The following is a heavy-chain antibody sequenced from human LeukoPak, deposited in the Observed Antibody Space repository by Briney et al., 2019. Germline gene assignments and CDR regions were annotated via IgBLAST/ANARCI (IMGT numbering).Heavy chain of an antibody. V-gene: IGHV3-48*03. CDR3: ARGDPHADL. CDR1: GFDLSTYE. CDR2: ITISGHNN. Sequence: GGSLRLSCAASGFDLSTYEMNWVRQAPGKGLEWIADITISGHNNNYADSVKGRFTISRDNARTSLYLQMNSLRVEDTGVYYCARGDPHADLWGQGTLVTVSS. J-gene: IGHJ5*02.